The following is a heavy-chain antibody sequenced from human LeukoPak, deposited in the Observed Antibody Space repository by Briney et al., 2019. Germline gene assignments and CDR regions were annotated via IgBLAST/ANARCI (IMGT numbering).Heavy chain of an antibody. CDR3: ARDGAGGSDWYFDL. D-gene: IGHD3-10*01. CDR1: GGSISSGDYY. Sequence: SQTLSLTCTVSGGSISSGDYYWSWIRQPPGKGLEWIGYIYYSGSTYYNPSLKSRVTISVDTSKNQFSLKLSSVTAADTAVYYCARDGAGGSDWYFDLWGRGTLVTVPS. CDR2: IYYSGST. V-gene: IGHV4-30-4*01. J-gene: IGHJ2*01.